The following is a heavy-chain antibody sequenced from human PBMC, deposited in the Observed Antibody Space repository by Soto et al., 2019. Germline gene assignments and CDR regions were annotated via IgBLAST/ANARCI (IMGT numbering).Heavy chain of an antibody. J-gene: IGHJ6*02. V-gene: IGHV4-59*01. D-gene: IGHD3-22*01. Sequence: SETLSLTCTVSGGSISSYYWSWIRQPPGKGLEWIGYIYYSGSTNYNPSLKSRVTISVDTSKNQFSLKLSSVTAADTAVYYCARDGPVDYYDSSGYAYYHYYGMDVWGQGTTVTVS. CDR1: GGSISSYY. CDR2: IYYSGST. CDR3: ARDGPVDYYDSSGYAYYHYYGMDV.